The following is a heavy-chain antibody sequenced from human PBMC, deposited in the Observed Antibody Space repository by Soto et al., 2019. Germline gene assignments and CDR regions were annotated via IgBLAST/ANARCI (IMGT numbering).Heavy chain of an antibody. V-gene: IGHV1-8*01. Sequence: ASVKVSCKASGYTFTSYDINWVRQATGQGLEWMGWMNPNSGNTGYAQKFQGRVTMTRNTSISTAYMELSSLRSEDTAVYYCARGGPTWINKRVLDYYYYLDFWGKGHTVPVSS. D-gene: IGHD1-1*01. CDR2: MNPNSGNT. J-gene: IGHJ6*03. CDR1: GYTFTSYD. CDR3: ARGGPTWINKRVLDYYYYLDF.